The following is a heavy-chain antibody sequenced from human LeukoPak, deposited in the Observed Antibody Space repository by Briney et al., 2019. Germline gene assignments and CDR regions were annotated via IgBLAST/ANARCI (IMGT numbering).Heavy chain of an antibody. J-gene: IGHJ4*02. Sequence: PSETLSLTCTVSRGSISSYYWSWIRQPAGKGLEWIGHIYTSETTYYNPSLKSRVTMSVDTSKNQFSLKLTSVTAADTAIHYCARWAAAGTFDYWGQGTLVTVSS. V-gene: IGHV4-4*07. CDR3: ARWAAAGTFDY. CDR1: RGSISSYY. CDR2: IYTSETT. D-gene: IGHD6-13*01.